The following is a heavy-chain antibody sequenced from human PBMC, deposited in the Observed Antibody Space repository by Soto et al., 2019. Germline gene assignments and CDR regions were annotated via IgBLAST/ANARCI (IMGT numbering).Heavy chain of an antibody. CDR2: IIPIFGTA. CDR3: ARPSFGIVVVPAAEDYYYYGMDV. CDR1: GGTFSSYA. D-gene: IGHD2-2*01. J-gene: IGHJ6*02. V-gene: IGHV1-69*06. Sequence: QVQLVQSGAEVKKPGSSVKVSCKASGGTFSSYAISWVRQAPGQGLEWMGGIIPIFGTANYAQEFQGRVTITADKSTSTAYMELSSLRSEDTAVYYCARPSFGIVVVPAAEDYYYYGMDVWGQGTTVTVSS.